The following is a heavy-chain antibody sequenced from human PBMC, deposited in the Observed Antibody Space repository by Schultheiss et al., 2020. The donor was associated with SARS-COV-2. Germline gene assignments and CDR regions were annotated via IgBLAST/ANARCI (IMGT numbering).Heavy chain of an antibody. V-gene: IGHV4-38-2*02. D-gene: IGHD6-19*01. CDR2: IYHSGST. Sequence: SETLSLTCTVSGYSISSGYYWGWIRQPPGKGLEWIGSIYHSGSTYYNPSLKSRVTISVDTSKNQFSLKLSSVTAADTAVYYCASIVSQQWLVEPIFDYWGQGTLVTVSS. J-gene: IGHJ4*02. CDR1: GYSISSGYY. CDR3: ASIVSQQWLVEPIFDY.